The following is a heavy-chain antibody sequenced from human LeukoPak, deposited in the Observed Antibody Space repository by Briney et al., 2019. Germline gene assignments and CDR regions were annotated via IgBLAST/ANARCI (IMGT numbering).Heavy chain of an antibody. J-gene: IGHJ6*02. D-gene: IGHD6-13*01. CDR1: GFTFSSYA. CDR2: ISGSGGST. V-gene: IGHV3-23*01. Sequence: GGSLRLSCAASGFTFSSYAMSWIRQAPGKGLEWVSAISGSGGSTYYADSVKGRFTISRDNSKNTLYLQMNSLRAEDTAVYYCAIDLGSSSWYHFYYYGMDVWGQGTTVTVSS. CDR3: AIDLGSSSWYHFYYYGMDV.